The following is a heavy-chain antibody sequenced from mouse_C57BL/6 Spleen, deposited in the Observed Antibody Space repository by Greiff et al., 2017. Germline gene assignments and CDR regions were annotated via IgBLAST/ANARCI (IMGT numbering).Heavy chain of an antibody. Sequence: EVQVVESGGGLVQPKGSLKLSCAASGFSFNTYAMNWVRQAPGKGLEWVARIRSKSNNYATYYADSVKDRFTISRDDSESMLYLQMNNLKTEDTAMYYCVRHEGGRGDAMDYWGQGTSVTVSS. CDR3: VRHEGGRGDAMDY. V-gene: IGHV10-1*01. CDR1: GFSFNTYA. CDR2: IRSKSNNYAT. J-gene: IGHJ4*01.